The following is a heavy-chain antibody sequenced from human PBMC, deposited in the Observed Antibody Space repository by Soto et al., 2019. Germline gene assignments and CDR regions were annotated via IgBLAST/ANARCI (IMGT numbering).Heavy chain of an antibody. CDR2: IYHSGST. V-gene: IGHV4-30-2*01. J-gene: IGHJ4*02. CDR1: GGSISSGDYY. CDR3: ASHFYDILTGYADY. D-gene: IGHD3-9*01. Sequence: SETLSLTCTVSGGSISSGDYYWSWIRQPPGKGLEWIGYIYHSGSTYYNQSLKSRVTISVDRSKNQFSLKLSSVTAADTAVYYCASHFYDILTGYADYWGQGTLVTVSS.